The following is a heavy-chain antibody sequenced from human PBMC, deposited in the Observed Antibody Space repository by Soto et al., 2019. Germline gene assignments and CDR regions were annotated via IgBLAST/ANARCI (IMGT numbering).Heavy chain of an antibody. J-gene: IGHJ4*02. Sequence: GGSLRLSCAASGFTFSSYSMNWVRQAPGKGLEWVSYISSSSSTIYYADSVKGRFTISRDNAKNSLYLQMNSLRDEDTAVYYCARVAMVLYGPVYFDYWGQGTLVTVSS. CDR3: ARVAMVLYGPVYFDY. CDR2: ISSSSSTI. CDR1: GFTFSSYS. V-gene: IGHV3-48*02. D-gene: IGHD5-18*01.